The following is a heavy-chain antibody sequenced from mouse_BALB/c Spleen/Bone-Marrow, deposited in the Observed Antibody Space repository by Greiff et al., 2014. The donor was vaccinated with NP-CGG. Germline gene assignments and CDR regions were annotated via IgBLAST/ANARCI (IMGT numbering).Heavy chain of an antibody. D-gene: IGHD2-4*01. V-gene: IGHV1-4*02. Sequence: QVQLQQSAAELARPGASVKMSCKTSGYTFTYYTMHWVKQRPGQGLEWIGYINPSSGYTDYNQKFKDKTTLTTDKSSSTAYLQLSSLTSEDSAVYYCVRESYDYDGDAMDYWGQGTSVTVSS. J-gene: IGHJ4*01. CDR1: GYTFTYYT. CDR2: INPSSGYT. CDR3: VRESYDYDGDAMDY.